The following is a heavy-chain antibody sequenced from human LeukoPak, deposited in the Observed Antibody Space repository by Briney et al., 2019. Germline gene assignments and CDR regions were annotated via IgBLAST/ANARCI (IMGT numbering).Heavy chain of an antibody. CDR2: IYYSGST. V-gene: IGHV4-31*03. Sequence: TSQTLSLTRTVSDESGGSISSGGFCWSWVRQHPGKGLEWIGYIYYSGSTYYNPSLKSRVTISVDKSKNHFSLKLRSVTAADTAVYYCARGLLRSYFDYWGQGTLVTVSS. CDR3: ARGLLRSYFDY. CDR1: DESGGSISSGGFC. J-gene: IGHJ4*02.